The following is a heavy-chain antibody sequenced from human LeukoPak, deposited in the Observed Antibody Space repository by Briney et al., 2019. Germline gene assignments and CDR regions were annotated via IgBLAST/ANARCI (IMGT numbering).Heavy chain of an antibody. J-gene: IGHJ3*02. CDR1: GFSVSSYW. D-gene: IGHD3-10*01. V-gene: IGHV4-39*07. Sequence: GSLRLSCGVSGFSVSSYWMSWVRQAPGKGLEWIGSIYYSGSTYYNPSLKSRVTISVDTSKNQFSLKLSSVTAADTAVYYCARTRKYYYGSGSYCAFDIWGQGTMVTVSS. CDR3: ARTRKYYYGSGSYCAFDI. CDR2: IYYSGST.